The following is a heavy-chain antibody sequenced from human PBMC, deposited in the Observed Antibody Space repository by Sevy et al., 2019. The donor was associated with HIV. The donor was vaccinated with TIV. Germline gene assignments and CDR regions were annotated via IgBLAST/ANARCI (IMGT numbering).Heavy chain of an antibody. V-gene: IGHV3-7*03. D-gene: IGHD3-22*01. J-gene: IGHJ3*02. Sequence: GGSLRLSCAASGFTFSSYWMSWVRQAPGKGLEWVANIKQDGSEKYYVDPVKGRFTISRDNAKNSLYLQMNSLRAEDTAVYYCASSAYYDSSGPDAFDIWGQGTMVTVSS. CDR1: GFTFSSYW. CDR3: ASSAYYDSSGPDAFDI. CDR2: IKQDGSEK.